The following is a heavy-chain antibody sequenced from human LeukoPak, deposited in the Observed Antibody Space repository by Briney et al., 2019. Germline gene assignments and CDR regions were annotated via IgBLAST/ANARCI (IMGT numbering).Heavy chain of an antibody. Sequence: GGSPRLSCAASGFTFSSYAMSWVRQAPGKGLEWVSAISGSGGSTYYADSVKGRFTISRDNSKNTLYLQMNSLRAEDTAVYYCAKYPYYYDSSGYYFPGAFDIWGQGTMVTVSS. CDR3: AKYPYYYDSSGYYFPGAFDI. J-gene: IGHJ3*02. CDR1: GFTFSSYA. V-gene: IGHV3-23*01. D-gene: IGHD3-22*01. CDR2: ISGSGGST.